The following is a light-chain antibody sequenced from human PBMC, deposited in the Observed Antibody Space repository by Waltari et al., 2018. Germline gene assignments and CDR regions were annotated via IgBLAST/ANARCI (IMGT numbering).Light chain of an antibody. Sequence: DIVMAQSPDSLAVSLGERATINCKSSQTILSPTNRNSLAWYQQKPGQPPTLLIYWASTRQSGVPDRFSGRGSGTDFNLTIDGLQAEDVAIYYCHQYYTSPNTFGGGTQVEIK. V-gene: IGKV4-1*01. CDR3: HQYYTSPNT. CDR2: WAS. CDR1: QTILSPTNRNS. J-gene: IGKJ4*01.